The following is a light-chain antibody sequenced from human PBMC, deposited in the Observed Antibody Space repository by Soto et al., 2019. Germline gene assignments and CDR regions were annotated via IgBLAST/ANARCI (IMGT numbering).Light chain of an antibody. CDR1: QSISSW. CDR3: QQYDNYPLT. Sequence: IQMTQSPSTLSASVGDRVTITCRASQSISSWLAWYQQKPGRAPKFLIYDASSLESEVPSRFSGSGSGTEFTLTISNLQPDDFATYYCQQYDNYPLTFGGGTKVDI. CDR2: DAS. J-gene: IGKJ4*01. V-gene: IGKV1-5*01.